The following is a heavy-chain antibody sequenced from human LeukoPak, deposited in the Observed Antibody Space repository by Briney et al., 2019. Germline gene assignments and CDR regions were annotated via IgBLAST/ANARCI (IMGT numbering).Heavy chain of an antibody. D-gene: IGHD5-18*01. CDR3: ARDRRYRYGFPSDY. J-gene: IGHJ4*02. CDR1: GFTFSSYW. CDR2: IKQDGSEK. V-gene: IGHV3-7*01. Sequence: GGSLRLSCAASGFTSGFTFSSYWMRWVRRAPGKGLEWVANIKQDGSEKYYVDSVKGRFTISRDNAKNSLYLQMNSPRAEDTAVYYCARDRRYRYGFPSDYWGQGTLVTVSS.